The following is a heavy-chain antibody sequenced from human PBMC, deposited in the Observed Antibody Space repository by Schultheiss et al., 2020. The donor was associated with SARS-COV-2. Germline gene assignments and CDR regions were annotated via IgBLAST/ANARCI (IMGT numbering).Heavy chain of an antibody. CDR1: GFTLSSYE. V-gene: IGHV3-7*03. J-gene: IGHJ4*02. CDR3: ARRYFDY. Sequence: GGSLRLSCAASGFTLSSYEMNWVRQAPGKGLEWVANIKQDGSEKYYVDSVKGRFTISRDNAKNSLYLQMNSLRAEDTAVYYCARRYFDYWGQGTLVTVSS. CDR2: IKQDGSEK.